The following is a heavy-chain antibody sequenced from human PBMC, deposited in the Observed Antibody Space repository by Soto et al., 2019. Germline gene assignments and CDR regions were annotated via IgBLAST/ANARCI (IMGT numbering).Heavy chain of an antibody. CDR3: AGVGIQLYYYGMDV. D-gene: IGHD5-18*01. V-gene: IGHV3-74*01. CDR1: GFTFSSYW. CDR2: INSDGSST. J-gene: IGHJ6*02. Sequence: GVSLRLSCAASGFTFSSYWMHWVRQAPGKGLVWVSRINSDGSSTSYADSVKGRFTISRDNAKNTLYLQMNSLRAEDTAVYYCAGVGIQLYYYGMDVWGQGTTVTVS.